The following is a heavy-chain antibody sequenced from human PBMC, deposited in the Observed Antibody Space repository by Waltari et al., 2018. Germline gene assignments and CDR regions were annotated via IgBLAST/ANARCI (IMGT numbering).Heavy chain of an antibody. CDR1: GYTFTSYY. J-gene: IGHJ4*02. D-gene: IGHD1-26*01. CDR2: INPSGGST. Sequence: QVQLVQSGAEVKKPGASVKVSCKASGYTFTSYYMHWVRQAPGQGLEWMGIINPSGGSTSYAQKFQGRFTISRDNSKNTLYLQMNSLRAEDTAVYYCASGGATSWLGYWGQGTLVTVSS. CDR3: ASGGATSWLGY. V-gene: IGHV1-46*01.